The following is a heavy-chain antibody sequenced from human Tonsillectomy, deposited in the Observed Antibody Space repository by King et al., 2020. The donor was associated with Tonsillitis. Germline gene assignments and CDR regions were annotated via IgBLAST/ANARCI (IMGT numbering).Heavy chain of an antibody. D-gene: IGHD6-13*01. V-gene: IGHV3-53*01. CDR3: ARDVRAAGTDYYFDY. CDR2: IYSGGST. CDR1: GFTVSSNY. J-gene: IGHJ4*02. Sequence: VQLVEPGGGLIQPGGSRRLSCAASGFTVSSNYMSWVRQAPGKGLEWVSVIYSGGSTYYADSVKGRFTISRDNSKNTLYLQMNSLRAEDTAVYYCARDVRAAGTDYYFDYWGQGTLVTVSS.